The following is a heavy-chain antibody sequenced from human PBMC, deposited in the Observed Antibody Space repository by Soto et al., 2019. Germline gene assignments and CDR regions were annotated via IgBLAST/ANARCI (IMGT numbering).Heavy chain of an antibody. Sequence: XETLTLPCAVYGGSLDGYSLSWIRQPPGKGLEWIGEINHSGSTNYNPSLKSRVTISVDTSKNQFSLKLSSVTAADTAVYYCAREGLQWFGEYWFDHWGQGPLVTVSS. D-gene: IGHD3-10*01. J-gene: IGHJ5*02. CDR3: AREGLQWFGEYWFDH. CDR2: INHSGST. CDR1: GGSLDGYS. V-gene: IGHV4-34*01.